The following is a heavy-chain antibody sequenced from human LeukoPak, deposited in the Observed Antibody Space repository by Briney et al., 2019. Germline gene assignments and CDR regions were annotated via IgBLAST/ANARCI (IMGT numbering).Heavy chain of an antibody. CDR3: ARTVSGYSYAFDY. D-gene: IGHD5-18*01. V-gene: IGHV1-69*13. CDR2: IIPIFGTA. CDR1: GGTFSSYA. Sequence: GASVKVSCKASGGTFSSYAISWVRQAPGKGLEWMGGIIPIFGTANYAQKFQGRVTITADESTSTAYMELSSLRSEDTAVYYCARTVSGYSYAFDYWGQGTLVTVSS. J-gene: IGHJ4*02.